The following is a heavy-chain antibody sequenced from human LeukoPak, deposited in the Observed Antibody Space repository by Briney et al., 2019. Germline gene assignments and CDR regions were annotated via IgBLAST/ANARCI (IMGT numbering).Heavy chain of an antibody. J-gene: IGHJ6*03. V-gene: IGHV3-21*01. CDR3: ARVGSSSSRYYYYMDV. CDR1: VFTFSSYS. Sequence: GGSLRLSCAASVFTFSSYSMNWVRQAPGKGLEWVSSISSSSSYIYYADSVKGRFTISRDNAKNSLYLQMNSLRAEDTAVYYCARVGSSSSRYYYYMDVWGKGTTVTVSS. CDR2: ISSSSSYI. D-gene: IGHD6-6*01.